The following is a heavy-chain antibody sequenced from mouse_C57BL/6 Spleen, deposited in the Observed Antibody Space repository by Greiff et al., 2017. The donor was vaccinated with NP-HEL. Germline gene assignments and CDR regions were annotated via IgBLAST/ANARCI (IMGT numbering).Heavy chain of an antibody. CDR2: IYPRSGNT. CDR1: GYTFTSYG. D-gene: IGHD2-12*01. CDR3: ARRRDYSPFDY. V-gene: IGHV1-81*01. J-gene: IGHJ2*01. Sequence: QVQLQQSGAELARPGASVKLSCKASGYTFTSYGISWVKQRTGQGLEWIGEIYPRSGNTYYNEKFKGKATLTADKSSSTAYMELRSLTSEDSAVYFCARRRDYSPFDYWGQGTTLTVSS.